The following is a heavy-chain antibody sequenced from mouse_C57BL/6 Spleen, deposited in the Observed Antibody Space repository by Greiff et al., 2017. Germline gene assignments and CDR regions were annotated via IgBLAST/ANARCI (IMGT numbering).Heavy chain of an antibody. CDR3: AGEAYYSNYGFAY. CDR2: ISSGSSTI. D-gene: IGHD2-5*01. Sequence: EVKLMESGGGLVKPGGSLKLSCAASGFTFSDYGMHWVRQAPEKGLEWVAYISSGSSTIYYADTVKGRFTISRDNAKNTLFLQMTSLRSEDTAMYYCAGEAYYSNYGFAYWGQGTLVTVSA. J-gene: IGHJ3*01. V-gene: IGHV5-17*01. CDR1: GFTFSDYG.